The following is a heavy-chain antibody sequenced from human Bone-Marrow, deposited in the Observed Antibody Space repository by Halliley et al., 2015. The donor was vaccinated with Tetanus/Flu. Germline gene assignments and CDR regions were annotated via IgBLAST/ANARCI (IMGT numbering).Heavy chain of an antibody. D-gene: IGHD2-21*02. CDR3: ARVKGDSQYYNALDV. CDR2: VYHSGST. Sequence: TLSLTCNVSGVSVRSATDYWAWIRQPPGKGLEWIGYVYHSGSTSYRPSPKSRVIILVDTSKNQFSLKLISVTAADTAVYYCARVKGDSQYYNALDVWGQGTTVTVSS. CDR1: GVSVRSATDY. J-gene: IGHJ6*02. V-gene: IGHV4-61*01.